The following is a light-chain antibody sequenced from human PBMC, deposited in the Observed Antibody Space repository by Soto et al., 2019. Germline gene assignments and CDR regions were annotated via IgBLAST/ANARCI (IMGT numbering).Light chain of an antibody. CDR1: HIEGTS. J-gene: IGLJ1*01. V-gene: IGLV3-21*02. CDR2: EES. CDR3: QVWDSSSDHYG. Sequence: SYELTQPPSVSVAPGQRARISCGGNHIEGTSVHWYQQKPGQAPVLVVYEESDRPSGIPERFSGFKSGNTATLTISRVEAGDDADYYCQVWDSSSDHYGFGAGTKVTVL.